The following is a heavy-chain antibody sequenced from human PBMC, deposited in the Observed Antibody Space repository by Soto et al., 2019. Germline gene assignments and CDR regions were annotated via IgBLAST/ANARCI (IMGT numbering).Heavy chain of an antibody. Sequence: LSLTCTVSGGSISSGGYYWSWIRQHPGKGLEWIGYIYYSGSTYYNPSLKSRVTISVDTSKNQFSLKLSSVTAADTAVYYCARGLEPHYYYYYGMDVWGQGTTVTVSS. CDR1: GGSISSGGYY. D-gene: IGHD1-1*01. CDR2: IYYSGST. J-gene: IGHJ6*02. CDR3: ARGLEPHYYYYYGMDV. V-gene: IGHV4-31*03.